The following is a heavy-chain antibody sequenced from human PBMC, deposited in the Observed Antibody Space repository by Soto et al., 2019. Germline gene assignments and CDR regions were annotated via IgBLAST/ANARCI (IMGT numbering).Heavy chain of an antibody. CDR1: GGSFSGYY. D-gene: IGHD6-13*01. CDR2: INHSGST. V-gene: IGHV4-34*01. J-gene: IGHJ5*02. Sequence: SETLSLTCAVYGGSFSGYYWSWIRQRPGEGLEWIGEINHSGSTNYNPSLKSRVTISVDTSKNQFSLKLSSVTAADTAVYYCARGLGSSRAGWFDPWGQGTLVTVSS. CDR3: ARGLGSSRAGWFDP.